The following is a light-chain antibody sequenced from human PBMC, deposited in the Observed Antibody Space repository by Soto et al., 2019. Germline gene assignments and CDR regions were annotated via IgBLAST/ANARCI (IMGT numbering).Light chain of an antibody. V-gene: IGKV1-9*01. Sequence: DIPLTQSPSFLSASVGDRVTITCRASQGMSSYLAWYQQKPGKAPKLLLYAASTLQSGVPSRFSGSGYGTEFTLTISSLQPEDFATYSCQQLNSYPRTFGQGTKVEIK. J-gene: IGKJ1*01. CDR2: AAS. CDR1: QGMSSY. CDR3: QQLNSYPRT.